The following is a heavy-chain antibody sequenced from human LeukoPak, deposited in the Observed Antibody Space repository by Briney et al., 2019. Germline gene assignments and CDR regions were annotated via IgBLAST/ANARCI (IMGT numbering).Heavy chain of an antibody. V-gene: IGHV4-39*01. CDR3: ARGAIGYSSSWYRYRLPTIFDY. D-gene: IGHD6-13*01. CDR2: IYYSGTT. CDR1: GGSISGSSYY. Sequence: PSETLSLTCTVSGGSISGSSYYWGWIRQTPGKGLEWIGIIYYSGTTFYNPSLKSRVTISVDTSKNQFSLKLSSVTAADTAVYYCARGAIGYSSSWYRYRLPTIFDYWGQGTLVTVSS. J-gene: IGHJ4*02.